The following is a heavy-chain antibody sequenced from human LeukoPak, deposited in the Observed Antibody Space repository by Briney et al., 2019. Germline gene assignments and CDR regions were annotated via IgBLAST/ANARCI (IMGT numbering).Heavy chain of an antibody. J-gene: IGHJ4*02. CDR2: ISRSGEST. CDR3: AKDYAVGSIDY. CDR1: GFTFSGFA. D-gene: IGHD3-16*01. V-gene: IGHV3-23*01. Sequence: GGSLRLSCAASGFTFSGFAMSWIRRAPGKGLEWVSSISRSGESTFYADSVRGRFTISRDNSKNTVSLQMESLRAEDTALYYCAKDYAVGSIDYWGQGTLVTVSS.